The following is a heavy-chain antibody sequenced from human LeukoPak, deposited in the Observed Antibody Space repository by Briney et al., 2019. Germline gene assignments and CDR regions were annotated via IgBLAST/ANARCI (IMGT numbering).Heavy chain of an antibody. CDR1: GFTFSSYG. CDR3: AKDDGGSSTSLDY. Sequence: GGSLRLSCAASGFTFSSYGMHWVRQAPGKGLEWVAVIWYDGSNKYYADSVKGRFTISRDNSKNTLYLQMNSLRAEDTAVYYCAKDDGGSSTSLDYRGQGTLVTVSS. D-gene: IGHD1-26*01. J-gene: IGHJ4*02. CDR2: IWYDGSNK. V-gene: IGHV3-33*06.